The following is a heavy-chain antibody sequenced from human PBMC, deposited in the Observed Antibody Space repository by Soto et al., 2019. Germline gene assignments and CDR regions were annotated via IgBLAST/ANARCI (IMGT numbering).Heavy chain of an antibody. CDR3: AKDPSSGFAMENYVDY. CDR1: GFTFSSYA. D-gene: IGHD3-10*01. J-gene: IGHJ4*02. Sequence: EVQLSGSGGGLVQPGGSLRLSCAASGFTFSSYAMSWVRQAPGKGLEWVSAISGSSTSTYYADSVKGRFTISRDNSKNRLYLQMNSLRAEDTAVYYCAKDPSSGFAMENYVDYWGQGTLVTVSS. CDR2: ISGSSTST. V-gene: IGHV3-23*01.